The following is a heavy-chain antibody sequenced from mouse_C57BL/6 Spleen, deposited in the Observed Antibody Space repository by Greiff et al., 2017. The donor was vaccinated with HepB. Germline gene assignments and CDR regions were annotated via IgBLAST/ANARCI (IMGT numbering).Heavy chain of an antibody. Sequence: EQLQQSGPELVKPGASVKISCKASGYAFSSSWMNWVKQRPGKGLEWIGRIYPGDGDTNYNGKFKGKATLTADNSSSTAYMQLSSLTSEDSAVYFCARLPDGDYWGQGTTLTVSS. CDR3: ARLPDGDY. CDR1: GYAFSSSW. CDR2: IYPGDGDT. J-gene: IGHJ2*01. V-gene: IGHV1-82*01.